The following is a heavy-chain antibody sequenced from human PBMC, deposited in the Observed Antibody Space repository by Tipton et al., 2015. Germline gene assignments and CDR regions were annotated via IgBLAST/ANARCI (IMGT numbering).Heavy chain of an antibody. CDR1: GYTFITSG. CDR2: SIALLRRR. V-gene: IGHV1-69*13. J-gene: IGHJ4*02. D-gene: IGHD3-9*01. CDR3: ARRYDNILTGYFDY. Sequence: QSGAEVKKPGASVRVSCKASGYTFITSGISWVRQAPGQGLEWMGGSIALLRRRNYAQKFQGRLTITADESTSTSYMELSTLRSEDTAVYYCARRYDNILTGYFDYWGQGTLVTVSS.